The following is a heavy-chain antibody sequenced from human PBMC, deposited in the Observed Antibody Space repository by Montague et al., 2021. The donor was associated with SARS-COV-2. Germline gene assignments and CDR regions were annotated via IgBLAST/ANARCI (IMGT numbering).Heavy chain of an antibody. CDR3: ARFPYYYDNWFDP. CDR2: IYYSGST. V-gene: IGHV4-30-4*08. Sequence: TLSLTCTVSGGSITNFFWNWIRQPPGKGLEWIGYIYYSGSTYYNPSLKSRVTISVDTSKNQFSLKLSSVTAADTAVYYCARFPYYYDNWFDPWGQGTLVTVSS. J-gene: IGHJ5*02. CDR1: GGSITNFF. D-gene: IGHD3-22*01.